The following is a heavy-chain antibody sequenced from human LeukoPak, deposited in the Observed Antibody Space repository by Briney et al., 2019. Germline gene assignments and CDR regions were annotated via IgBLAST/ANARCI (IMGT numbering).Heavy chain of an antibody. CDR2: IYYSGST. V-gene: IGHV4-31*03. CDR1: GGSISSGGYY. J-gene: IGHJ4*02. D-gene: IGHD2-2*01. Sequence: SETLSLTCTVSGGSISSGGYYWSWIRQHPGKGLEWIGYIYYSGSTYYNPSLKSRVTISVDTSKNQFSLKLSSVTAADTAVYYCACSLYCSSTSCYPLFDYWGQGTLVTVSS. CDR3: ACSLYCSSTSCYPLFDY.